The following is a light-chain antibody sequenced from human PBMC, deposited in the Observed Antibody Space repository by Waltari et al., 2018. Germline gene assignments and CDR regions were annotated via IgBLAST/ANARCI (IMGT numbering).Light chain of an antibody. V-gene: IGKV3-11*01. CDR3: QQRSSWPT. CDR2: DAS. Sequence: EIVLTQSPAILSLSPGDRATLSCRAIQSVSSYLAWYQQKPGQAPRLLNYDASNRSTGIPARFSGSGSETDFTLTISSLEPEDFAVYYCQQRSSWPTFGQGTKVEIK. CDR1: QSVSSY. J-gene: IGKJ1*01.